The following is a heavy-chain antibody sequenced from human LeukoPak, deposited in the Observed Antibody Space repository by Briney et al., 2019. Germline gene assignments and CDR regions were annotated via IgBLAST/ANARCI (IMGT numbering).Heavy chain of an antibody. J-gene: IGHJ5*02. CDR3: ARDHSGSYYGTNWFDP. CDR1: GYTFTGYY. D-gene: IGHD1-26*01. Sequence: ASVKVFCKASGYTFTGYYMHWVRQAPGQGLEWMGWINPNSGGTNYAQKFQGRITMTRDTSISTAYMELSRLRSDDTAVYYCARDHSGSYYGTNWFDPWGQGTLVTVSS. CDR2: INPNSGGT. V-gene: IGHV1-2*02.